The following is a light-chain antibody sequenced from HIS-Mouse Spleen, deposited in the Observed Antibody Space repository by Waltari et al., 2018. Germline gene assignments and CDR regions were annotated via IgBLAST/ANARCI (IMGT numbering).Light chain of an antibody. CDR2: EDS. V-gene: IGLV3-10*01. CDR1: AVPKKY. J-gene: IGLJ3*02. Sequence: SYELTQPPPVSVSPGQTARITASGDAVPKKYAYWYQQKSGQAPVLVIYEDSKRPSGIPERFSGSSSGTMATLTISGAQVEDEADYYCYSTDSSGNHRVFGGGTKLTVL. CDR3: YSTDSSGNHRV.